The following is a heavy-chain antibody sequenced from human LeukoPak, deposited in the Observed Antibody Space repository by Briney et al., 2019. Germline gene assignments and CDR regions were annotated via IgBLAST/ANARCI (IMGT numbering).Heavy chain of an antibody. CDR2: ISSSSRYI. CDR3: ASGSLQYFDY. Sequence: PGGSLVLSCAASGLTFSSYSMNWVRQAPGKGLEWVSSISSSSRYIYYADSVKGRFTISRDNAKNSLYLQMDSLRAEDTAVYYCASGSLQYFDYWGQGTLDPVCS. CDR1: GLTFSSYS. V-gene: IGHV3-21*01. D-gene: IGHD1-26*01. J-gene: IGHJ4*02.